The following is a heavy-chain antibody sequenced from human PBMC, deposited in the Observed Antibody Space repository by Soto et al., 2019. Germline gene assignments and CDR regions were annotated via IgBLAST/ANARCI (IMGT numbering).Heavy chain of an antibody. CDR1: GGSFSTYG. V-gene: IGHV1-69*14. D-gene: IGHD6-13*01. J-gene: IGHJ6*02. CDR2: IIPASATE. CDR3: ATAVTAGIYYNYGMDV. Sequence: QVHLVQSGAEVKKPGSSVNISGKASGGSFSTYGITWVRRSPGQGLGGRGGIIPASATENYAQKFQGRVTITADKSTNIAHMQMSSLRSEDTAVYYCATAVTAGIYYNYGMDVWGQGTTVTVSS.